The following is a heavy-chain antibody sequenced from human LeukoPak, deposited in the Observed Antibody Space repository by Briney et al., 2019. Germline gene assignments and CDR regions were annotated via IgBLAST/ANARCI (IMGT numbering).Heavy chain of an antibody. CDR2: ISGSGGST. D-gene: IGHD5-24*01. V-gene: IGHV3-23*01. Sequence: TGGSLRLSCAASGFTFSSYWMSWVRQAPGKGLEWVSAISGSGGSTYYADSVKGRFTISRDNSKNTLYLQMNSLGAEDTAVYYCAKAEMATITGYWGQGTLVTVSS. J-gene: IGHJ4*02. CDR3: AKAEMATITGY. CDR1: GFTFSSYW.